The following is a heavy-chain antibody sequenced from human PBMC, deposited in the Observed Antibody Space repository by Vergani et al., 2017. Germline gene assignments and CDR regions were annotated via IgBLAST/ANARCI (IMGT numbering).Heavy chain of an antibody. V-gene: IGHV3-30-3*01. CDR1: GFTFSTYS. Sequence: QVQLVESGGGVVQPGRSLRLSCAASGFTFSTYSMHWVRQAPGKGLECVAVISSDGTTKYYAGSVKGRFTISRDNSKNTLYLQMNSLRTEDTAVYYCARDGENDYNDLDDWGQGTLVTVSS. CDR2: ISSDGTTK. J-gene: IGHJ4*02. D-gene: IGHD5-24*01. CDR3: ARDGENDYNDLDD.